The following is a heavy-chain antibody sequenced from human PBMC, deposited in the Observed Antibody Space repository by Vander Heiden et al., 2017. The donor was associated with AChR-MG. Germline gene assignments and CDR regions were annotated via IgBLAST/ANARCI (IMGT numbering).Heavy chain of an antibody. CDR2: IYPGDSDT. D-gene: IGHD3-10*01. CDR1: GYSFTSYW. CDR3: ASDYYGSGSYYTPGAFDI. V-gene: IGHV5-51*03. J-gene: IGHJ3*02. Sequence: EVQLVQSGAEVKQPGESLKISCQGSGYSFTSYWIGWVRQMPGKGLEWMGIIYPGDSDTRYSPSFQGQVTISADKSISTAYLQWSSLKASDTAMYYCASDYYGSGSYYTPGAFDIWGQGTMVTVSS.